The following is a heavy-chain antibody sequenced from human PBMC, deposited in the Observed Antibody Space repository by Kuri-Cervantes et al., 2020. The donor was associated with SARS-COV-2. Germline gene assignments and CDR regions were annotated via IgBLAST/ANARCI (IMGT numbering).Heavy chain of an antibody. Sequence: GSLRLSSTVSGYSISSGYYWGWIRQPPGKGLEWIGSIYHSGSTYYNPSLKSRVTISVDTSKNQFSLKLSSVTAADTAVYYCARGYYYYYYMDVWGKGTTVTVSS. CDR3: ARGYYYYYYMDV. CDR1: GYSISSGYY. J-gene: IGHJ6*03. V-gene: IGHV4-38-2*02. CDR2: IYHSGST.